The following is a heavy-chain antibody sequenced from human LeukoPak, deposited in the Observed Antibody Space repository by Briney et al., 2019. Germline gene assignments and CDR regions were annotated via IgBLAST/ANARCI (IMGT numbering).Heavy chain of an antibody. Sequence: SSETLSLTCTVSGGSISSYYWSWIPQPAGKGLEWIGRIYASGSTYYNPSLKSRVTMSVDTSKNQFSLRLTPVTAADTAVYYCARDSNLEYSSSRGLGRWGQGTLVTVSS. CDR3: ARDSNLEYSSSRGLGR. V-gene: IGHV4-4*07. J-gene: IGHJ4*02. CDR2: IYASGST. CDR1: GGSISSYY. D-gene: IGHD6-6*01.